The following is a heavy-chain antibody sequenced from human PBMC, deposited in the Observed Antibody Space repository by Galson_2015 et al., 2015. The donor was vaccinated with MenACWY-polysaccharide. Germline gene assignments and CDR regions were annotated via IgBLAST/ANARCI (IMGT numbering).Heavy chain of an antibody. V-gene: IGHV1-3*01. CDR1: GYTFTTSA. J-gene: IGHJ5*02. D-gene: IGHD1-1*01. CDR2: INAGNDDT. Sequence: SVKVSCKASGYTFTTSAIHWVRQAPGQRLEWMGWINAGNDDTKYSQNFQGRVSITTDTSTSTVYMELSSLRFEDTAVYYCAEDRATQVPGTGLFGPWGQGTQVIVSS. CDR3: AEDRATQVPGTGLFGP.